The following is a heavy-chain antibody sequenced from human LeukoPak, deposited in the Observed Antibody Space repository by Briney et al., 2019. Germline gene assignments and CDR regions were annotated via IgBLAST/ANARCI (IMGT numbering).Heavy chain of an antibody. V-gene: IGHV1-69*06. Sequence: SVKVSCKASGYTFTSYYMHWVRQAPGQGLEWMGGIIPIFGTANYAQKFQGRVTITADKSTSTAYMELSSLRSEDTAVYYCARVWSSGYYYGAFDIWGQGTMVTVSS. D-gene: IGHD3-22*01. J-gene: IGHJ3*02. CDR2: IIPIFGTA. CDR1: GYTFTSYY. CDR3: ARVWSSGYYYGAFDI.